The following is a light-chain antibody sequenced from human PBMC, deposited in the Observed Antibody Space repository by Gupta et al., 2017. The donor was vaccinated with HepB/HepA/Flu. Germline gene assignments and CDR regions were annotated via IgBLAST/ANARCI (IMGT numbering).Light chain of an antibody. J-gene: IGKJ1*01. CDR2: RGS. CDR1: QSIRSKF. V-gene: IGKV3-20*01. Sequence: EVVLTQSPDTLSLSPGESATLSCRASQSIRSKFFLWYQQRPGQSPRLLISRGSTRATGIPDRFSGSGSGKDFTLTSSRLEDEDFAVYYCQNHDNSPCTFGQGTKVEIK. CDR3: QNHDNSPCT.